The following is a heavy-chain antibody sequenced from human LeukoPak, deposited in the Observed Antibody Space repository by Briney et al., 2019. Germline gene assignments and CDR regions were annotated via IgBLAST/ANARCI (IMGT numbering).Heavy chain of an antibody. CDR1: GGSFSGYY. V-gene: IGHV4-34*01. Sequence: KPSETLSLTCAVYGGSFSGYYWSWIRQPPGKGLEWIGEINHSGSTNYNPSLKSRVTISVDTSKNQFSLKLSSVTAADTAVYYCARIRRGEMATREPSFDYWGQGTLVTVSS. D-gene: IGHD5-24*01. J-gene: IGHJ4*02. CDR2: INHSGST. CDR3: ARIRRGEMATREPSFDY.